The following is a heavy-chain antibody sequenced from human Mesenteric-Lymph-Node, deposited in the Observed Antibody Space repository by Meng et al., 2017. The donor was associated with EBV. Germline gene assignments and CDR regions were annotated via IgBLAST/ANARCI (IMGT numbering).Heavy chain of an antibody. CDR1: GYSFTSYA. CDR3: ARDFSIAAAGLDY. D-gene: IGHD6-13*01. CDR2: INAGNGNT. V-gene: IGHV1-3*01. Sequence: QVQLVQSGAEVKKPXASVKVSCKASGYSFTSYAMYWVRQAPGQRREWRGWINAGNGNTKYSQKFQGRVTITRDTSASTAYMELSSLRSEDTAVYYCARDFSIAAAGLDYWGQGTLVNVSS. J-gene: IGHJ4*02.